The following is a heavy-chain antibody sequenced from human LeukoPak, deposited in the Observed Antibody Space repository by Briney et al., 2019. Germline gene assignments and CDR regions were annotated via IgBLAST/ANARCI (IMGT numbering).Heavy chain of an antibody. V-gene: IGHV1-18*01. Sequence: GASVKVSCKASGYTCTSYGISWVRQAPGQGLEWMGWISAYNGNTNYAQKLQGRVTMTTDTSTSTAYMELRSLRSDDTAVYYCARDRVPGDFWSGYYSDYWGQGTLVTVSS. J-gene: IGHJ4*02. D-gene: IGHD3-3*01. CDR1: GYTCTSYG. CDR2: ISAYNGNT. CDR3: ARDRVPGDFWSGYYSDY.